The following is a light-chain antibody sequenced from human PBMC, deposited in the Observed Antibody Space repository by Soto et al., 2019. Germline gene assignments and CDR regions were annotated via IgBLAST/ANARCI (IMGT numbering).Light chain of an antibody. Sequence: EIVLTQSPGTLSLSPGERATLSCRASQSVSSNYLAWYQQIPGQAPRLLIYGVSSRAAGIPDRFSGSGSGTDFTLTINRLEPEDFAVYYCQQYNDWPGGTFGQGTKVEIK. CDR2: GVS. V-gene: IGKV3-20*01. CDR3: QQYNDWPGGT. J-gene: IGKJ1*01. CDR1: QSVSSNY.